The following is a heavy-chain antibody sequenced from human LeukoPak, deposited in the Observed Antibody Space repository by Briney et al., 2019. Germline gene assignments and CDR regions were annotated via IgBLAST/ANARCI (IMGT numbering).Heavy chain of an antibody. J-gene: IGHJ4*02. CDR1: GGSLNSDH. CDR3: ASVRGLGVITPYLDY. V-gene: IGHV4-59*08. D-gene: IGHD3-16*02. CDR2: ISYTGST. Sequence: SETLSLTCTVSGGSLNSDHWSWIRQPPGKGLEWIGCISYTGSTHYSPSLKSRVTILVDTSKNHFSLKLSSVTAADTAVYYCASVRGLGVITPYLDYWGQGTLVTVSS.